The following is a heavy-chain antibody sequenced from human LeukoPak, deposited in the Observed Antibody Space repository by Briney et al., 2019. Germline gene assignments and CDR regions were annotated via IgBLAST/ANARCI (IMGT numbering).Heavy chain of an antibody. V-gene: IGHV4-59*08. CDR2: MYYSGRT. D-gene: IGHD6-19*01. CDR1: GGSISSYY. Sequence: SETLSLTCTVSGGSISSYYRSWIRQPPGKGLEWVGCMYYSGRTTYNPSLQSRVTISLDTSTNQFSLKLSSVTAADTAVYYCARRTSSGWLDYWGQGTLVTVSS. CDR3: ARRTSSGWLDY. J-gene: IGHJ4*02.